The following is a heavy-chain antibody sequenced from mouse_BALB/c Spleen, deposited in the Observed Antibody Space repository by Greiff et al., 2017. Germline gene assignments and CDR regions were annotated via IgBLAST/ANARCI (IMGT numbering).Heavy chain of an antibody. D-gene: IGHD1-1*01. Sequence: VQLKESGGGLVKPGGSLKLSCAASGFTFSDYYMYWVRQTPEKRLEWVATISDGGSYTYYPASVKGRFTISRDNAKNNLYLQMSSLKSEDTAMYYCARGGDGSSPAWFAYWGQGTLVTVSA. CDR1: GFTFSDYY. CDR2: ISDGGSYT. J-gene: IGHJ3*01. CDR3: ARGGDGSSPAWFAY. V-gene: IGHV5-4*02.